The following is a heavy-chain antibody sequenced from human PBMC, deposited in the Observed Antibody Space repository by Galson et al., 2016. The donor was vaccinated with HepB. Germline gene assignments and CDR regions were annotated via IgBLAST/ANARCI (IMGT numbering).Heavy chain of an antibody. J-gene: IGHJ5*02. D-gene: IGHD2-15*01. CDR3: ARGETVVVVPATKQSENWFDP. Sequence: SLRLSCAASGFTFSDYYMSWIRQAPGKGLEWLSYISSSGNIISYADSVEGRFTISRDNAKNSRYLQMNSLRVEDTALYYCARGETVVVVPATKQSENWFDPWGQGTLVTVSS. CDR2: ISSSGNII. V-gene: IGHV3-11*04. CDR1: GFTFSDYY.